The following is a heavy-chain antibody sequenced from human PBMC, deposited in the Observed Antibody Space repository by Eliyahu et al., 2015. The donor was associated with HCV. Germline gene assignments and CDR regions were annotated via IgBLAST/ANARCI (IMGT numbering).Heavy chain of an antibody. CDR3: ARERNLIVVVPEDSTDAFDI. Sequence: QVQLQQWGAGLLKPSETLSLTCAVYGGSFSGYYWSWIRQPPGKGLEWIGEIHPSGSTKYKPSLKSRVTISVDTSKNQFSLKLSSVTAADTAVYYCARERNLIVVVPEDSTDAFDIWGQGTMVTVSS. V-gene: IGHV4-34*01. CDR1: GGSFSGYY. CDR2: IHPSGST. J-gene: IGHJ3*02. D-gene: IGHD2-2*01.